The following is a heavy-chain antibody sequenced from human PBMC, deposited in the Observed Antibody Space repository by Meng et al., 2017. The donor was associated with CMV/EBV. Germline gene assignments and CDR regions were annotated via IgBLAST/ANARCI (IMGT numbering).Heavy chain of an antibody. CDR2: ISGSGGST. J-gene: IGHJ5*02. D-gene: IGHD3-3*01. V-gene: IGHV3-23*01. Sequence: GGSLRLSCAASGFTFSSYAMSWVRQAPGKGLEWVSAISGSGGSTYYADSVKGRFTISRDNSKNTLYLQMNSPRAEDTAVYYCAKDGGGVITIFGVANPTGGFDPWGQGTLVTVSS. CDR3: AKDGGGVITIFGVANPTGGFDP. CDR1: GFTFSSYA.